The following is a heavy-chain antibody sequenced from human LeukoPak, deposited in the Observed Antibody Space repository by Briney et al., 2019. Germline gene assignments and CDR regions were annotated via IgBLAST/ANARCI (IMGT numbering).Heavy chain of an antibody. V-gene: IGHV1-18*01. CDR1: GYTFTSYG. D-gene: IGHD6-19*01. CDR2: ISAYNGNT. CDR3: ARELSGSAVAGIMDY. Sequence: ASVKVSCKASGYTFTSYGISWVRQAPGQGLEWMGWISAYNGNTNYAQKLQGRVTMTTDTSTSTAYMELRSLRSDDTAVYYCARELSGSAVAGIMDYWGQGTLVTVSS. J-gene: IGHJ4*02.